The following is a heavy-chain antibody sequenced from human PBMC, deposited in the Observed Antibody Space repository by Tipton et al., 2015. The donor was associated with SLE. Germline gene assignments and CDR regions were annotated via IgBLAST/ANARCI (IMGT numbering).Heavy chain of an antibody. CDR1: GGSISSFH. CDR2: IQTSGST. Sequence: TLSLTCTVSGGSISSFHWTWIRQPPGKGLEWIGYIQTSGSTNYNPSLKSRVAMSLDTSKNQISLKLSSVTAADTAVYYCARGRDPYYYDSSGFGIWGQGTMVTVSS. V-gene: IGHV4-4*08. J-gene: IGHJ3*02. D-gene: IGHD3-22*01. CDR3: ARGRDPYYYDSSGFGI.